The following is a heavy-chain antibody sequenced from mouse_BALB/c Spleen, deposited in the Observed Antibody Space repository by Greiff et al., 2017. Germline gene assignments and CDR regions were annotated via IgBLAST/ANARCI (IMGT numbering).Heavy chain of an antibody. V-gene: IGHV14-3*02. CDR2: IDPANGNT. J-gene: IGHJ4*01. CDR3: ARSGYDYDEDAMDY. Sequence: VQLKESGAELVKPGASVKLSCTASGFNIKDTYMHWVKQRPEQGLEWIGRIDPANGNTNYDPKFQGKATLTADTSSNTAYLQLSSLTSEDTAVYYGARSGYDYDEDAMDYWGQGTSVTVSS. CDR1: GFNIKDTY. D-gene: IGHD2-4*01.